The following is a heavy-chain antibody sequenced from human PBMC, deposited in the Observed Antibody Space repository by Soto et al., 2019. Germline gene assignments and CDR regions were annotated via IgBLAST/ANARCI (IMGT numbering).Heavy chain of an antibody. D-gene: IGHD3-10*01. CDR2: IYYSGST. J-gene: IGHJ1*01. CDR3: STLWCEESQH. CDR1: GGSISSSSYY. Sequence: SETLSLTCTVSGGSISSSSYYWGWIRQPPGKGLEWIGSIYYSGSTYYNPSLKSRVTISVDTSKNQFSLKLSSVTAADTAVYYCSTLWCEESQHWGQGTLVTVSS. V-gene: IGHV4-39*01.